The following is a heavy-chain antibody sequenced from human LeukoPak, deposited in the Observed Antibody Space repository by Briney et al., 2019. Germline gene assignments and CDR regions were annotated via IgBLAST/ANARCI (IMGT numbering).Heavy chain of an antibody. CDR3: ARGISRLPSAAFDI. J-gene: IGHJ3*02. CDR2: INGYNGNS. Sequence: GASVKVSCKASGYSFTSHGISWVRQAPGQGLEWMGWINGYNGNSNYAQNLQGRVTMTTGTSTSTAYMELRSLRSDDTAVYYCARGISRLPSAAFDIWGQGTMVTVSS. D-gene: IGHD6-6*01. CDR1: GYSFTSHG. V-gene: IGHV1-18*01.